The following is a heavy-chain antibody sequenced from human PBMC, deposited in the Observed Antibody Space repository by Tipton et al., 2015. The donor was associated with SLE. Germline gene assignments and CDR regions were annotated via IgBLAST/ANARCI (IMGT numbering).Heavy chain of an antibody. V-gene: IGHV3-23*01. D-gene: IGHD3-3*01. Sequence: GSLRLSCTSSGFTFVDYAMHWARHVPGKGLEWVSAISGEGGRTYYLDSVKGRFSIFRDNSNNMLYLQMNSLRAEDTAVYYCAASVVDFWSGYPIWGQGTKVTVSS. CDR1: GFTFVDYA. CDR2: ISGEGGRT. J-gene: IGHJ3*02. CDR3: AASVVDFWSGYPI.